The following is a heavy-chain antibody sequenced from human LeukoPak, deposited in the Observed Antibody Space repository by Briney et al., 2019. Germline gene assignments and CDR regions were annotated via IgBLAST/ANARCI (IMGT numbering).Heavy chain of an antibody. CDR3: ARSGSYYYFDY. V-gene: IGHV3-30-3*01. J-gene: IGHJ4*02. Sequence: GGSLRLFCAASGFTFSSYAMHWVRQAPGKGLEWVAVISYDGSNKYYADSVKGRFTISRDNSKNTLYLQMNSLRAEDTAVYYCARSGSYYYFDYWGQGTLVTVSS. CDR2: ISYDGSNK. D-gene: IGHD1-26*01. CDR1: GFTFSSYA.